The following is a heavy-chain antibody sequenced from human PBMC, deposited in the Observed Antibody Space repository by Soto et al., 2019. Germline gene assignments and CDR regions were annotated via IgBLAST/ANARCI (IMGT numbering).Heavy chain of an antibody. Sequence: SETLSLTCTVSGGSISSYYWSWIRQPPGKGLEWIGYIYYSGSTNYNPSLKSRVTISVDTSKNQFSLKLSSVTAADTAAYYCAREDDYGDYTDAFDIWGQGTMVTVSS. CDR1: GGSISSYY. D-gene: IGHD4-17*01. CDR2: IYYSGST. CDR3: AREDDYGDYTDAFDI. J-gene: IGHJ3*02. V-gene: IGHV4-59*01.